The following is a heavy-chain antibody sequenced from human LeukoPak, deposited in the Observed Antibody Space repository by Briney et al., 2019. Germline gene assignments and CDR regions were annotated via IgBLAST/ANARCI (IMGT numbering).Heavy chain of an antibody. D-gene: IGHD2-2*01. Sequence: SETLSLTCAVYGGSFSGYYWSWIRQPPGKGLEWIGSIYHSGSTYYNPSLKSRVTISVDTSKNQFSLKLSSVTAADTAVYYCARAYCSSTSCYGWGSWFDPWGQGTLVTVSS. CDR2: IYHSGST. CDR3: ARAYCSSTSCYGWGSWFDP. V-gene: IGHV4-34*01. J-gene: IGHJ5*02. CDR1: GGSFSGYY.